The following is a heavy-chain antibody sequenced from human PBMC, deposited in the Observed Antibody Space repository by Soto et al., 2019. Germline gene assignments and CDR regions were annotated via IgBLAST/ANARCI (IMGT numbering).Heavy chain of an antibody. CDR2: IYPGDSDT. J-gene: IGHJ6*02. Sequence: GESLKISCKGSGYTFTNYWIGWVRQMPGKGLEWMGIIYPGDSDTKYNPSFQGQVTISADKSITTSYLQWSSLKASDTAIYYCAASIFYYGMDVWGQGTTVTVSS. CDR3: AASIFYYGMDV. CDR1: GYTFTNYW. V-gene: IGHV5-51*01.